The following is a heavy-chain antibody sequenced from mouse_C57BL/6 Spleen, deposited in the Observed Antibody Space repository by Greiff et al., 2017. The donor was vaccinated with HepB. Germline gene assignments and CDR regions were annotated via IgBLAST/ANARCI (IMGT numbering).Heavy chain of an antibody. V-gene: IGHV1-80*01. CDR2: IYPGDGDT. CDR3: PSVPAPPFAH. D-gene: IGHD3-1*01. Sequence: VQRVESGAELVKPGASVKISCKASGYAFSSDWMNWVKQRPGKGLEWIGQIYPGDGDTNYNGKFKGKATLTADKSSSTAYMQLSSLTSEDSSVYFYPSVPAPPFAHWGQGILVTVSP. CDR1: GYAFSSDW. J-gene: IGHJ3*01.